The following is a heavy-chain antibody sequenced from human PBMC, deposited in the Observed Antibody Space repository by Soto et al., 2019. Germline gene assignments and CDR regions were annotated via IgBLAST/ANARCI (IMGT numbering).Heavy chain of an antibody. CDR1: GFTVSSNY. Sequence: EVQLVESGGGLVQPGGSLRLSCAASGFTVSSNYMSWVRQAPGKGLEWVSVIYSGGSTYYADSVKGRFTISRDNSKNTLYLQMNSLGAGDTAVYYCARGGGYGSGSYFPYYYMDVWGKGTTVTVSS. J-gene: IGHJ6*03. D-gene: IGHD3-10*01. CDR2: IYSGGST. CDR3: ARGGGYGSGSYFPYYYMDV. V-gene: IGHV3-66*01.